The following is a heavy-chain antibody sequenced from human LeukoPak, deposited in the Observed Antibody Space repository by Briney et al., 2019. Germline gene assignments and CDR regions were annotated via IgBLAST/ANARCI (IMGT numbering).Heavy chain of an antibody. CDR2: MDPSGSRK. CDR1: GFTFNRSW. Sequence: PGGSLRLSCAASGFTFNRSWMNWVRQAPGKGLEWVANMDPSGSRKRYVDSVKGRFIISKGNPGASLYLDMYNLRAEDTAIYYCAIWTSVNYWGQGTLVTVSS. V-gene: IGHV3-7*01. CDR3: AIWTSVNY. D-gene: IGHD1-1*01. J-gene: IGHJ4*02.